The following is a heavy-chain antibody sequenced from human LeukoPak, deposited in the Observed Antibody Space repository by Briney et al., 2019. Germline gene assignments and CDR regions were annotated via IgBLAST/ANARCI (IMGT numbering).Heavy chain of an antibody. V-gene: IGHV5-51*01. Sequence: GESLKISCKGSGYSFTNYWIAWVRQMPGKGLEWMGNIYPGDSDTRYSPSFQGQVTVSADKSIITAYLQWSSLKASDTAMYYCARQNVYYDISATIPFDSWGQGTLVTVSS. CDR1: GYSFTNYW. CDR2: IYPGDSDT. CDR3: ARQNVYYDISATIPFDS. J-gene: IGHJ4*02. D-gene: IGHD3-22*01.